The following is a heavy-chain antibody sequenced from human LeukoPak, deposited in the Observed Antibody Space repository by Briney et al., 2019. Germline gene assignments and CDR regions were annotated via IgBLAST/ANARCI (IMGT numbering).Heavy chain of an antibody. Sequence: PGGSLRLSCAASGFTFSSYVMHWVRQAPGKGLEWVALISYDGSNKYYADSVKGRFTISRDNSKNTLYLQMNSLRAEDTAVYYCARDPYDSSGYSAWVLDIWGQGTMVTVSS. V-gene: IGHV3-30*04. J-gene: IGHJ3*02. CDR2: ISYDGSNK. CDR1: GFTFSSYV. D-gene: IGHD3-22*01. CDR3: ARDPYDSSGYSAWVLDI.